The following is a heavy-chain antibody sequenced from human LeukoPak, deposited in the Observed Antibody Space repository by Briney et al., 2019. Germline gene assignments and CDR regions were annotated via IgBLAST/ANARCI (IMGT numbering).Heavy chain of an antibody. CDR1: GGSISSSSYY. CDR3: ARQSYYYDSSGYYYFFEN. J-gene: IGHJ4*02. D-gene: IGHD3-22*01. V-gene: IGHV4-39*01. Sequence: SETLSLTCTVSGGSISSSSYYWGWIRQPPGKGLEWIGSIYYSGTPCYNPSLKSRVTISIDTSKNQFPLKLSSVTAADTAVYYCARQSYYYDSSGYYYFFENWGQGTLVTVSS. CDR2: IYYSGTP.